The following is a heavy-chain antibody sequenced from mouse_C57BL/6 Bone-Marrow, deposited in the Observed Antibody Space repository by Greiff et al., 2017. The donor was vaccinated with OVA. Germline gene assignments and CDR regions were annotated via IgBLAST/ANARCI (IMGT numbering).Heavy chain of an antibody. CDR2: ISDGGSYT. D-gene: IGHD2-2*01. V-gene: IGHV5-4*01. J-gene: IGHJ2*01. CDR3: ARDLYGNDLDY. CDR1: GFTFSSYA. Sequence: EVQLVESGGGLVKPGGSLKLSCAASGFTFSSYAMSWVRQTPEKRLGWVATISDGGSYTYYPDNVKGRFTISRDNAKNNLYLQMSHLKSEDTAMYYCARDLYGNDLDYGGQGTTLTVAS.